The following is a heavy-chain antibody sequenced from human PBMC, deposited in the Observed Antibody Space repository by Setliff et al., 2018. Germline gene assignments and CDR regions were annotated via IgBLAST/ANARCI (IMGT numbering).Heavy chain of an antibody. D-gene: IGHD3-3*01. V-gene: IGHV1-69*13. Sequence: ASVKVSCKASGGTFSSYAISWVRQAPGQGLEWMGGIIPIFGTANYAQKFQGRVTITADESTSTAYMELSSLRSEDTAVYYCATGFVGFGVVPRALDVWGEGTTVTVSS. CDR2: IIPIFGTA. CDR3: ATGFVGFGVVPRALDV. J-gene: IGHJ6*04. CDR1: GGTFSSYA.